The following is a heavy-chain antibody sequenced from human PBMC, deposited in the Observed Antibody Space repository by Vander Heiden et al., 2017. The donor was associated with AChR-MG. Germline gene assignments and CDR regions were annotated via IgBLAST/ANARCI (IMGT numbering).Heavy chain of an antibody. V-gene: IGHV3-23*01. D-gene: IGHD3-10*01. J-gene: IGHJ4*02. CDR1: GFTFSSYA. CDR2: ISGSGGST. Sequence: EVQLLESGGGLVQPGGSLRLSCAASGFTFSSYAMGWVRQAAWKGLEWVSAISGSGGSTYYADSVKGRFTISRDKSKDTLYLQMNSLRAEDTAVYYCAKDRNPRLWFGEFMYDFDYWGQGTLVTVSS. CDR3: AKDRNPRLWFGEFMYDFDY.